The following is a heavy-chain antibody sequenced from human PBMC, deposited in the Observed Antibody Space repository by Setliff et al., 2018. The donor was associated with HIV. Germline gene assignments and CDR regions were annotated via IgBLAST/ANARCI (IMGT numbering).Heavy chain of an antibody. D-gene: IGHD6-19*01. CDR1: GGSISSYY. J-gene: IGHJ6*02. CDR2: IHSSGST. V-gene: IGHV4-4*09. CDR3: AGHGSSG. Sequence: SETLSLTCTVSGGSISSYYWSWIRQPPGKGLEWIGNIHSSGSTNYNPSLKSRVTISVDTSKNQFSLKLSSVTAADTAVYYCAGHGSSGWGQGTTVTVSS.